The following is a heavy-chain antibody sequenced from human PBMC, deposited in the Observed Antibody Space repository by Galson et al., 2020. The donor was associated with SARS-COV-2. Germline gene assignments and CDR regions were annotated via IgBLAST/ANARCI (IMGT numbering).Heavy chain of an antibody. CDR1: GGSISSSSYY. V-gene: IGHV4-39*01. CDR2: IYYSGST. D-gene: IGHD3-22*01. CDR3: ARYYYDSSGYYSHYLYC. J-gene: IGHJ4*02. Sequence: ETSETLSLTCTVSGGSISSSSYYWGWIRQPPGKGLEWIGSIYYSGSTYYNPSLKSRVTISVDTSKNQFSLKLSSVTAADTAVYYCARYYYDSSGYYSHYLYCWGQGTLVTVSS.